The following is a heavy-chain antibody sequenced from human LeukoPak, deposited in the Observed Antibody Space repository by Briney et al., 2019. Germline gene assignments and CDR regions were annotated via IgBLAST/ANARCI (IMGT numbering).Heavy chain of an antibody. CDR1: GGSISSYY. CDR2: IYYSGST. J-gene: IGHJ2*01. CDR3: ARGAYYGSGSYIWYFDL. Sequence: SETLSLTCTVSGGSISSYYWSWIRQPPGKGLEWIGYIYYSGSTNYNPSLTSRVTISVDTANTQFSLKLSSVTAADTAVYYCARGAYYGSGSYIWYFDLWGRGTLVTVSS. V-gene: IGHV4-59*01. D-gene: IGHD3-10*01.